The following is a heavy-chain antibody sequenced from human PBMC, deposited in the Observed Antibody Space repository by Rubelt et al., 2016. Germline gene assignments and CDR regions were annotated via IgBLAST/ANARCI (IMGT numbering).Heavy chain of an antibody. CDR2: ISAYNGNT. Sequence: QVQLVQSGAEVKKPGASVKVSCTASGYTFTSYGISWVRQAPGQGLEWMGWISAYNGNTNYAQKLQGRVTMTTDTATGTAYMELRSLRSDDTAVYYCARDRIRIAARQGWYFDLWGRGTLVTVSS. CDR3: ARDRIRIAARQGWYFDL. D-gene: IGHD6-6*01. V-gene: IGHV1-18*01. CDR1: GYTFTSYG. J-gene: IGHJ2*01.